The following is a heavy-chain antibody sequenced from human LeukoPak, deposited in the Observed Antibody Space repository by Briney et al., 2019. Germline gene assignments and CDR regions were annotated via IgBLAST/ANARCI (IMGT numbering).Heavy chain of an antibody. Sequence: PGGSLRLSCAASGFTLDDYAMHWVRQAPGKGLEWVSLISWDGGSTYYTDSVKGRFTISRDNSKNSLYLQMNSLRAEDTALYYCAKALRPYYYYMDVWGKGTTVTVSS. CDR1: GFTLDDYA. V-gene: IGHV3-43D*03. D-gene: IGHD4-17*01. J-gene: IGHJ6*03. CDR2: ISWDGGST. CDR3: AKALRPYYYYMDV.